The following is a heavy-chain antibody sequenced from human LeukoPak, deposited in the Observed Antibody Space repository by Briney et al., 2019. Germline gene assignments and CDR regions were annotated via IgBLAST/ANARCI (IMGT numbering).Heavy chain of an antibody. CDR3: ARRGYSGYDSPRGNWFDP. V-gene: IGHV5-51*01. J-gene: IGHJ5*02. CDR2: IYPGDSDT. Sequence: GESLKISCKGSGYSFTSYWIGSVRQMPGKGLEWMGIIYPGDSDTRYSPSFQGQVTISADKSISTAYLQWSSLKASDTAMYYCARRGYSGYDSPRGNWFDPWGQGTLVTVSS. D-gene: IGHD5-12*01. CDR1: GYSFTSYW.